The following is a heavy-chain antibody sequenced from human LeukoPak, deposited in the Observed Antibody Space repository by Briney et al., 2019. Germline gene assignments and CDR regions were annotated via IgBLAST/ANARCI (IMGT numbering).Heavy chain of an antibody. D-gene: IGHD3-22*01. CDR3: AREKLDTRGYVDY. CDR2: IKQDGTDK. CDR1: GFTFSTYW. J-gene: IGHJ4*02. Sequence: GALRLSFAGSGFTFSTYWMSWVRQAPGKGLDWVANIKQDGTDKYYVDSVKGRFTISRDNAKNLLYLQMNSLRAEDTAVYYCAREKLDTRGYVDYWGQGTLVTVSS. V-gene: IGHV3-7*01.